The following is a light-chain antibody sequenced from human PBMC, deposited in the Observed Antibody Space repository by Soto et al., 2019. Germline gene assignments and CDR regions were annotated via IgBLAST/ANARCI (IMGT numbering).Light chain of an antibody. CDR2: TAS. CDR3: QQSNTLVT. V-gene: IGKV1D-12*01. CDR1: QDISSW. Sequence: DIYLTQSPASVSASVGDSVIITCRASQDISSWLAWYQQKPGKAPKLLIYTASLLESGVPSRFSGSGFGTDFTLTVSSLQPEDVATYYCQQSNTLVTFGGGTKVEI. J-gene: IGKJ4*01.